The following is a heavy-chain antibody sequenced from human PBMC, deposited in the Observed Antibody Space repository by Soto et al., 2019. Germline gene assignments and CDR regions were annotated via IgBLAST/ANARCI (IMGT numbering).Heavy chain of an antibody. J-gene: IGHJ3*02. V-gene: IGHV4-59*01. Sequence: SETLSLACTVSGGSISTYYWSWIRQPPGKGLEWIGYIYYSGSTNYNPSLKSRVTISLDTSKNQFSLRLSSVTAADTAVYYCARFNSGSYYEAFDIWGQGTMVTVS. CDR3: ARFNSGSYYEAFDI. CDR1: GGSISTYY. D-gene: IGHD1-26*01. CDR2: IYYSGST.